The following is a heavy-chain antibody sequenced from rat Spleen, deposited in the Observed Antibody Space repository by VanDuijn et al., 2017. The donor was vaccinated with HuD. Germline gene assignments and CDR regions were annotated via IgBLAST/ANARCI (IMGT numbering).Heavy chain of an antibody. CDR2: ILYDDTNT. CDR1: GFTFSDYA. Sequence: EVQLVESGGGLVQPGRSLKLSCTASGFTFSDYAMAWVRQAPKKGLEWVATILYDDTNTYYRDSVKGRFTISRDNTKNTLYLQIESLRYEDTAKEYCERNPQRAVFCAWDFSRLGTMVTVSS. V-gene: IGHV5-17*01. J-gene: IGHJ1*01. D-gene: IGHD3-2*01. CDR3: ERNPQRAVFCAWDF.